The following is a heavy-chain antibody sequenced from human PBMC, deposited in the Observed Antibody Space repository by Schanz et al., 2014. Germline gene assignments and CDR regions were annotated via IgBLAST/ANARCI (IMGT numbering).Heavy chain of an antibody. CDR1: GGSISSSSYY. CDR3: ARRDNYLSAFDI. V-gene: IGHV4-39*01. Sequence: QLQLQESGPGLVKPSETLSLTCTVSGGSISSSSYYWGWIRQSPGQGLEWIGSIFYTGSTYYNPSPKSRVPTPVDPSNNQFPRKLSSVTATDTAVFYCARRDNYLSAFDIWGQGTMVTVSS. CDR2: IFYTGST. J-gene: IGHJ3*02. D-gene: IGHD4-4*01.